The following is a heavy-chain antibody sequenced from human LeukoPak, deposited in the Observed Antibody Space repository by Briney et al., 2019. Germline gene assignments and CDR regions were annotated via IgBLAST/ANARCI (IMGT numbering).Heavy chain of an antibody. CDR1: GFTVSSNY. D-gene: IGHD3-10*01. Sequence: GGSLRLSCAASGFTVSSNYMSWVRQAPGKGLEWVSVIYSGGSTYYADSVKGRFTISRDNSKNTLYLQMNSLRAEDRAVYYCARQAYYGSGSYGYWGERTLVTVSS. J-gene: IGHJ4*02. V-gene: IGHV3-66*02. CDR2: IYSGGST. CDR3: ARQAYYGSGSYGY.